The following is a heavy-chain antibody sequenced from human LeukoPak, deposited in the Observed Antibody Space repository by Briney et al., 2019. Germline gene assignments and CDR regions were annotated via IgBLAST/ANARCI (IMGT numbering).Heavy chain of an antibody. D-gene: IGHD4-11*01. CDR3: ARGWGGLQYFGYFDY. J-gene: IGHJ4*02. Sequence: ASVKVSCKASGYTFTGYYMHWVRQATGQGLEWRGWINPNSGGTNYAQKFQGRVTMTRDTSISTAYMELSRLRSDDTAVYYCARGWGGLQYFGYFDYWGQGTLVTVSS. CDR1: GYTFTGYY. V-gene: IGHV1-2*02. CDR2: INPNSGGT.